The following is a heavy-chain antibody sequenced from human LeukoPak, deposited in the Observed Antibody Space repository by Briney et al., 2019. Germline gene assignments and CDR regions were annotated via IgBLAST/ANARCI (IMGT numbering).Heavy chain of an antibody. D-gene: IGHD1-1*01. Sequence: QTGGSLRLSYAASGFTFSSYAMHWVRQAPGKGLEWVAVISYDGSNKYYADSVKGRFTISRDNSKNTLYLQMNSLRAEDTAVYYCGRALWNDIDYWGQGTLVTVSS. V-gene: IGHV3-30*01. CDR3: GRALWNDIDY. J-gene: IGHJ4*02. CDR1: GFTFSSYA. CDR2: ISYDGSNK.